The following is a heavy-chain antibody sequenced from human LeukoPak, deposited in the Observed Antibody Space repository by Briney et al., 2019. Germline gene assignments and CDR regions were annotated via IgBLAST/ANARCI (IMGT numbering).Heavy chain of an antibody. D-gene: IGHD6-13*01. Sequence: GGSLRLSCAASGFTFSSYEMNWVRQAPGKGLEWVSYISSSGSTIYYADSVKGRFTISRDNAKNSLYLQMNSLRAEDTAVYYCARADSSWLDDYWGQGTLVTVSS. V-gene: IGHV3-48*03. CDR2: ISSSGSTI. CDR3: ARADSSWLDDY. CDR1: GFTFSSYE. J-gene: IGHJ4*02.